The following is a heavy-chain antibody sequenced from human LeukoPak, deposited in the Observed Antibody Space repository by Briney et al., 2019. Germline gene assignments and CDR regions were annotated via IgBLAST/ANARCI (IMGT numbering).Heavy chain of an antibody. V-gene: IGHV3-48*03. J-gene: IGHJ4*02. CDR2: ISSSGSTI. D-gene: IGHD6-19*01. CDR1: GFTFSSYE. Sequence: GGSLRLSCAASGFTFSSYEMHWVRQAPGKGLEWVSYISSSGSTIYYADSVKGRFTISRDNAKNSLYLQMNSLRAEDTALYYCAKDRGEVAVAGTWYYFDYWGQGTLVTVSS. CDR3: AKDRGEVAVAGTWYYFDY.